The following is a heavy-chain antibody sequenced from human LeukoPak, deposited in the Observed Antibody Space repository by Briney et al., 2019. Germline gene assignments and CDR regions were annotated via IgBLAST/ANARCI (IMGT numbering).Heavy chain of an antibody. D-gene: IGHD5-18*01. CDR1: GGSISSGGYY. CDR2: IYHSGST. Sequence: PSETLSLTCTVSGGSISSGGYYWSWIRQPPGKGLEWIGYIYHSGSTYYNPSLKSRVTISVDRSKTQFSLKLSSVTAADTAVYYCARHGPNTAMDGGYFDYWGQGTLVTVSS. J-gene: IGHJ4*02. V-gene: IGHV4-30-2*01. CDR3: ARHGPNTAMDGGYFDY.